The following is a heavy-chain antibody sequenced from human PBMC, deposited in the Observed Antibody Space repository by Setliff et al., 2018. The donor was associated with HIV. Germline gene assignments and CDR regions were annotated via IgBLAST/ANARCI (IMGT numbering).Heavy chain of an antibody. CDR3: ATDCAVVGGTGSLDS. Sequence: QPGGSLRLSCAASGFTFSRYDMHWVRQGTGKGLECVSVIGTAGDTYYSASVKGRFTICRENAKSSFYLQMNSLRAVDTAVYYCATDCAVVGGTGSLDSWGQGTLVTVSS. CDR2: IGTAGDT. V-gene: IGHV3-13*01. CDR1: GFTFSRYD. J-gene: IGHJ4*02. D-gene: IGHD1-26*01.